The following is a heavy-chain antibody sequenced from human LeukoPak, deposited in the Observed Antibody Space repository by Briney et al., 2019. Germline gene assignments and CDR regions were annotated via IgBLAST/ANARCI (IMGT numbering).Heavy chain of an antibody. Sequence: SETLSLTCAVSGGFISSGNWWGWFRQPPGKGLEWIGEIHHSVGTNYNPFLKSRLAISMDKSENQFSLDLTSVTAADTAMYYCARKGPSTIADYWGRGTLVTVSS. CDR1: GGFISSGNW. D-gene: IGHD1-1*01. CDR2: IHHSVGT. V-gene: IGHV4-4*02. J-gene: IGHJ4*02. CDR3: ARKGPSTIADY.